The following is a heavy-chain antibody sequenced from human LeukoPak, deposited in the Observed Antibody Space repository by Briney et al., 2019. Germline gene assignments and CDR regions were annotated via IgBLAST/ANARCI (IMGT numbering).Heavy chain of an antibody. Sequence: ASVKVSCKASGYTFTSYGINWVRQAPGQGLEWMGRISADNGNTNYAQKFQGRVTMTRDTSISTAYMELTRLRSDDTAVYYCARGGFPVYYYYMDVWGKGTTVTVSS. CDR3: ARGGFPVYYYYMDV. CDR2: ISADNGNT. J-gene: IGHJ6*03. D-gene: IGHD3-16*01. CDR1: GYTFTSYG. V-gene: IGHV1-18*01.